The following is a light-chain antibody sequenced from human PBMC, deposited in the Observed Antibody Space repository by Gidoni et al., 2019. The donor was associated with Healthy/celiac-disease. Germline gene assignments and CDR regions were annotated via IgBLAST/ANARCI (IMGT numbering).Light chain of an antibody. J-gene: IGLJ2*01. CDR1: SSDVGGYNY. CDR3: SSYTSSSTLV. CDR2: EVS. V-gene: IGLV2-14*01. Sequence: QSALTHPASVSGSPAPSITISCTGTSSDVGGYNYVSWYQQHPGKAPKLMIYEVSNRPSGVSNRFSGSKSGNTASLTISGLQAEDEADYYCSSYTSSSTLVFGGGTKLTVL.